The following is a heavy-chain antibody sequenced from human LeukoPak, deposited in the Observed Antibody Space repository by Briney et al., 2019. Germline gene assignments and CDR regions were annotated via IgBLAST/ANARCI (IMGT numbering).Heavy chain of an antibody. V-gene: IGHV1-69*13. J-gene: IGHJ6*03. Sequence: GASVKVSCKASGDTFSRYAISWVRQAPGQGLGWMGGIIPVLSTANYAQKFQDRVTITADESTSTTYMELSSLKSEDTAVYYCATTGGDIYYYYMDVWGKGTTVTISS. D-gene: IGHD3-16*01. CDR2: IIPVLSTA. CDR1: GDTFSRYA. CDR3: ATTGGDIYYYYMDV.